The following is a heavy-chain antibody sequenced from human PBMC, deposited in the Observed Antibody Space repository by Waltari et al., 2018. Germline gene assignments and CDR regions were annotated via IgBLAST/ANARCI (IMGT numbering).Heavy chain of an antibody. CDR2: IYYSGST. J-gene: IGHJ4*02. V-gene: IGHV4-39*01. CDR1: GGSISSSSYY. Sequence: QLQLQESGPGLVKPSETLPLTCTVSGGSISSSSYYWGWIRQPPGKGLEWIGSIYYSGSTYYNPSLKSRVTISVDTSKNQFSLKLSSVTAADTAVYYCARRLGEYYFDYWGQGTLVTVSS. CDR3: ARRLGEYYFDY. D-gene: IGHD1-26*01.